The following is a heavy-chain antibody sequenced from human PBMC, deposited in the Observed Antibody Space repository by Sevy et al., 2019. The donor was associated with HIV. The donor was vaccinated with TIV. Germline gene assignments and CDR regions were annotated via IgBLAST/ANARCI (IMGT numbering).Heavy chain of an antibody. CDR1: GFPFSSHW. CDR2: IKQDGSEM. Sequence: WGSLRLSCAASGFPFSSHWMTWVRQAPGKGLDWVASIKQDGSEMYYVDSVKGRFTISRDNAKNSVYLQMNSLRVEETAMYYCTTGHQELGMRGQGTLVTVSS. CDR3: TTGHQELGM. D-gene: IGHD6-13*01. V-gene: IGHV3-7*01. J-gene: IGHJ4*02.